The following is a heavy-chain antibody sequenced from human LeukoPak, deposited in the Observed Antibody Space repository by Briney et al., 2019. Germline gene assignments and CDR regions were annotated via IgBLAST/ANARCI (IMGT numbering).Heavy chain of an antibody. CDR2: ISGSGGST. CDR1: GFTFSSYA. CDR3: ARDGDSSGCFDY. J-gene: IGHJ4*02. D-gene: IGHD6-19*01. Sequence: PGGSLRLSCAASGFTFSSYAMSWVRQAPGKGLEWVSAISGSGGSTYYADSVKGRFTISRDNSKNTLYLQMNSLRAEDTAVYYCARDGDSSGCFDYWGQGTLVTVSS. V-gene: IGHV3-23*01.